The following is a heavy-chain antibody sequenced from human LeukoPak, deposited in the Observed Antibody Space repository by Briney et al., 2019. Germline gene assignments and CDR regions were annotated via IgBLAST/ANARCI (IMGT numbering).Heavy chain of an antibody. J-gene: IGHJ3*02. D-gene: IGHD1-26*01. CDR2: IYYSGST. CDR3: ARDSWEQLTHDAFDI. Sequence: PSETLSLTCTVSGGSISSSSYYWGWIRQPPGKGLEWIGSIYYSGSTYYNPSLKSRVTISVDTSKNQFSLKLSSVTAADTAVYYCARDSWEQLTHDAFDIWGQGTMVTVSS. CDR1: GGSISSSSYY. V-gene: IGHV4-39*07.